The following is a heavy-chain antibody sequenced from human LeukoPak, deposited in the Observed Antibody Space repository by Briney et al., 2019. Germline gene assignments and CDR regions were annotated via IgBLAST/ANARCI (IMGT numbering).Heavy chain of an antibody. Sequence: PSETLSLTCTVSGGSISSSSYYWGWIRQPPGKGLEWIGSIYYSGSTYYNPSLKSRVTISVDTSKNQFSLKLSSVTAADTAVYYCARGRSGIAVAGPGRYFDYWGQGTLVTVSS. J-gene: IGHJ4*02. CDR3: ARGRSGIAVAGPGRYFDY. D-gene: IGHD6-19*01. CDR2: IYYSGST. CDR1: GGSISSSSYY. V-gene: IGHV4-39*01.